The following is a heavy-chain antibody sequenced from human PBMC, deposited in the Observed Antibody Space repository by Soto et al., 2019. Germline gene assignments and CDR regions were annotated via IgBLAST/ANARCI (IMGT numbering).Heavy chain of an antibody. D-gene: IGHD5-12*01. CDR3: ASVDPRYYYYYGMDV. CDR2: IYYSGST. V-gene: IGHV4-31*03. CDR1: GGSISSGGYY. J-gene: IGHJ6*02. Sequence: SETLSLTCTVSGGSISSGGYYWSWIRQHPGKGLEWIGYIYYSGSTYYNPSLKSRVTISVDTSKNQFPLKLSSVTAADTAVYYCASVDPRYYYYYGMDVWGQGTTVTV.